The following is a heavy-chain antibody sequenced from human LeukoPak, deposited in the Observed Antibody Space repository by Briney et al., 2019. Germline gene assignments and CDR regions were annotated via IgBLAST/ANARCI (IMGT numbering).Heavy chain of an antibody. CDR3: ARHFTGGDGFDI. V-gene: IGHV5-51*01. D-gene: IGHD1-26*01. J-gene: IGHJ3*02. CDR1: GYTFRTYW. CDR2: IYPDDSST. Sequence: GESLKISCKGSGYTFRTYWIGWVRQMPGKGLEWMGIIYPDDSSTRYNPSFQGQVTFSADKPINTAYLLWSSLEAADTAMYYCARHFTGGDGFDIWGQGTRVSVSS.